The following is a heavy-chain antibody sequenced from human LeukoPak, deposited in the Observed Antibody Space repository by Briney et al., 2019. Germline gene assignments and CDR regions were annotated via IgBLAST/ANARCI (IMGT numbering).Heavy chain of an antibody. CDR2: IYYSGST. CDR1: GGSISSYY. J-gene: IGHJ6*02. CDR3: AGKTDYYYGMDV. Sequence: LETLSLTCTVSGGSISSYYWSWIRQPPGKGLEWIGYIYYSGSTNYNPSLKSRVTISVDTSKNQFSLKLSSVTAADTAVYYCAGKTDYYYGMDVWGQGTTVTVSS. V-gene: IGHV4-59*08.